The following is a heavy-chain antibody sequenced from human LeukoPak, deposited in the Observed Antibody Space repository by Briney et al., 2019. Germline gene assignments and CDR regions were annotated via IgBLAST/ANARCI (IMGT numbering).Heavy chain of an antibody. V-gene: IGHV1-69*06. Sequence: SVKVSCKASVGTFSSYAISWVRQAPGQGLDWMGGIIPIFGTANYAQKFQGRVTITADKSTGTAYMELSSLRSEATAVYYCARSIRSGSSSWYVSDYWGQGPLVSVSS. D-gene: IGHD6-13*01. J-gene: IGHJ4*02. CDR3: ARSIRSGSSSWYVSDY. CDR2: IIPIFGTA. CDR1: VGTFSSYA.